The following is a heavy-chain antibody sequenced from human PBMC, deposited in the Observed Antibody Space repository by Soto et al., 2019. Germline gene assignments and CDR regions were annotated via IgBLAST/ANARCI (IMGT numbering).Heavy chain of an antibody. V-gene: IGHV4-38-2*01. CDR3: ERLTVSDYYDSSGYYFDY. J-gene: IGHJ4*02. CDR2: IYHSGST. Sequence: SSETLSLTCSVSGYSISSGYYWGWIRQPPGKGLEWIGSIYHSGSTYYNPSLKSRVTISVDTSKNQFSLKLSSVTAADTAVYYCERLTVSDYYDSSGYYFDYWGQGTLVTVS. D-gene: IGHD3-22*01. CDR1: GYSISSGYY.